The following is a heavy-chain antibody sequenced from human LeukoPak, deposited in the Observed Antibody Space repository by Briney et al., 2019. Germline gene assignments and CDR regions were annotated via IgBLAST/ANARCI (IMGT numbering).Heavy chain of an antibody. D-gene: IGHD5-12*01. J-gene: IGHJ4*02. CDR1: GYSFTSYW. Sequence: AGESLKISCKGSGYSFTSYWIGWGRQMPGKGLEWMGIIYPSDSDTRYSPSFQGQVTISADKSIGTAYLQWSSLKASDTAMYYCAMSIGYDSAIDYWGQGTLVTVSS. CDR3: AMSIGYDSAIDY. V-gene: IGHV5-51*01. CDR2: IYPSDSDT.